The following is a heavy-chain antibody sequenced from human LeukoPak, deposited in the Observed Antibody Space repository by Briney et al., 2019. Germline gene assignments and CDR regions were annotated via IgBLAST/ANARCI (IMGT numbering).Heavy chain of an antibody. CDR1: GFTFSSYS. CDR2: ISSSSSTI. V-gene: IGHV3-48*04. D-gene: IGHD3-22*01. Sequence: PGGSLRLSYATSGFTFSSYSMNWVRQAPGKGLEWVSYISSSSSTIYYANSVKGRFTISSDNAKNSLYLQMNSLRAEDTAVYYCARGELRYYYDSSGYSDYWGQGTLVTVSS. CDR3: ARGELRYYYDSSGYSDY. J-gene: IGHJ4*02.